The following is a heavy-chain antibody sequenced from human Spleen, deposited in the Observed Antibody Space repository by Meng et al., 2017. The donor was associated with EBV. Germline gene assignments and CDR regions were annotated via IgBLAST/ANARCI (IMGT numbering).Heavy chain of an antibody. CDR3: ARAGSFLGIIDS. Sequence: QLKRWGAGLWKPSGTLSLPCSVDGGSFNDYYWTWIRPPPGKGLEWIGEINHSGITNYNPSLKSRVTISVDTSKNQFSLKLSSVTAADTAVYYCARAGSFLGIIDSWGQGTLVTVSS. V-gene: IGHV4-34*01. CDR2: INHSGIT. CDR1: GGSFNDYY. D-gene: IGHD2/OR15-2a*01. J-gene: IGHJ5*01.